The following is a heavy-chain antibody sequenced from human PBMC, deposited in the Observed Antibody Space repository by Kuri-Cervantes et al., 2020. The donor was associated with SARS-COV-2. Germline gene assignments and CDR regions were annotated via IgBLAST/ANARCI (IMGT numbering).Heavy chain of an antibody. CDR1: GFTFSSYA. J-gene: IGHJ6*03. CDR3: ANCGGTGYYYYYYMDV. Sequence: GESLKISCAASGFTFSSYAMSWVRQAPGKGLEWVSAISGSGGSTYYADSVKGRFTISRDNSKNTLYLQMNSLRAEDTAVYYCANCGGTGYYYYYYMDVWGKGTTVTVSS. V-gene: IGHV3-23*01. CDR2: ISGSGGST. D-gene: IGHD4-23*01.